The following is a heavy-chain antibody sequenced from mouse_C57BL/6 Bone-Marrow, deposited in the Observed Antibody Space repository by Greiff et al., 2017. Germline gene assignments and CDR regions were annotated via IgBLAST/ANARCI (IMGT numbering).Heavy chain of an antibody. CDR1: GYTFTDYY. J-gene: IGHJ1*03. CDR3: AIFITIDD. D-gene: IGHD1-1*01. Sequence: VQLQQSGPELVKPGASVKLSCTASGYTFTDYYMNWVKQSPGKSLEWIGDINPTNGDTSYNQKFKGKATLTVDTSSNTAYLQLSSLTSEDSAVXYCAIFITIDDWGTGTTVTVSS. CDR2: INPTNGDT. V-gene: IGHV1-26*01.